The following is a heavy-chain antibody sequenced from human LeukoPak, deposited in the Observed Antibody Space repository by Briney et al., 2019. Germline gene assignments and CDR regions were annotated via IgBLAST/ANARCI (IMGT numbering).Heavy chain of an antibody. V-gene: IGHV1-69*13. CDR1: GYAFTSYG. CDR3: ARGYYYDSSGYL. CDR2: IIPIFGTA. Sequence: GASVKVSCKASGYAFTSYGISWVRQAPGQGLEWMGGIIPIFGTANYAQKFQGRVTITADESTSTAYMELSSLRSEDTAVYYCARGYYYDSSGYLWGHGTLVTVSS. D-gene: IGHD3-22*01. J-gene: IGHJ5*02.